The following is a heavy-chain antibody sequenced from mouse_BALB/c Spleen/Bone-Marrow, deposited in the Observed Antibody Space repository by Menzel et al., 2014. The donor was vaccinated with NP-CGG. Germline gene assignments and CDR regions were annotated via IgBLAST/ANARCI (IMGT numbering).Heavy chain of an antibody. V-gene: IGHV1S41*01. CDR3: ARESYYYKNYAMDY. Sequence: DLVKPGASVKLSCKASGYTFTSYWINWIKQRPGQGLEWIGRIAPGSGSTYYNEMFKGKATLTVDTSSSTAYIQLSSLSSEDSAVYFCARESYYYKNYAMDYWGQGTPVTVSS. J-gene: IGHJ4*01. CDR1: GYTFTSYW. CDR2: IAPGSGST. D-gene: IGHD1-1*01.